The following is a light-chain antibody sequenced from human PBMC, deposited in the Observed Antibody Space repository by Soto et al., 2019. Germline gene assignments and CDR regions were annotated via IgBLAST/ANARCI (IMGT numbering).Light chain of an antibody. Sequence: DIQMTQSPSSLSASVGDRVTISCRASQSISRYLNWFQQKPGKAPKLLIFATSSLKGGVPARFSRSGFGTDFTLTISSLQPEDFATYYCQQSYGFPYTFGQGTKLEIK. CDR2: ATS. V-gene: IGKV1-39*01. J-gene: IGKJ2*01. CDR3: QQSYGFPYT. CDR1: QSISRY.